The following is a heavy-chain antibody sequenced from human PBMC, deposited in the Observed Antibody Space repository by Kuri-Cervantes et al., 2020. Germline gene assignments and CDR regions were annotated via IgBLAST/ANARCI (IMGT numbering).Heavy chain of an antibody. V-gene: IGHV1-8*01. D-gene: IGHD3-16*01. CDR2: MNPNSGNT. CDR3: ARERQWGRNYYFDS. J-gene: IGHJ4*02. CDR1: GYTFTSYD. Sequence: ASVKVSCKASGYTFTSYDINRVRQATGQGLEWMGWMNPNSGNTGYAQKFQGRVTMTRNTSISTAYMELSSLRSEDTAVYYCARERQWGRNYYFDSWGQGTLVTVSS.